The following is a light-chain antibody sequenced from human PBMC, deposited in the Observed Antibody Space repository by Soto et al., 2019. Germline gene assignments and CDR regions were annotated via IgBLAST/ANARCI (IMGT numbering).Light chain of an antibody. V-gene: IGLV2-14*01. CDR3: SSYTSSSTLYV. CDR1: SSDVGGYNY. Sequence: QSALTQPASVSGSPGQSITISCTGTSSDVGGYNYVSWYQQHPGKAPKLMIYEVSNRPSGVSNRFSGSKSGNTASLTISGLQAEDXADYYCSSYTSSSTLYVFGTGTK. CDR2: EVS. J-gene: IGLJ1*01.